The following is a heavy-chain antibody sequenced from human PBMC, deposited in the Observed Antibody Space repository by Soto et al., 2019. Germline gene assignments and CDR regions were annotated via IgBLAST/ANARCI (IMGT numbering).Heavy chain of an antibody. CDR2: ISYDGSNK. D-gene: IGHD4-17*01. Sequence: SLRLSCAASGFTFSSYAMHWVRQAPGKGLEWVAVISYDGSNKYYADSVKGRFTISRDNSKNTLYLQMNSLRAEDTAVYYCAKDLKRGLTTVTTSFDYWGQGTLVTVSS. J-gene: IGHJ4*02. CDR3: AKDLKRGLTTVTTSFDY. CDR1: GFTFSSYA. V-gene: IGHV3-30-3*01.